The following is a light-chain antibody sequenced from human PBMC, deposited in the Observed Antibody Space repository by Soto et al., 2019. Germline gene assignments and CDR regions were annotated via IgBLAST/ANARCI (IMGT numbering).Light chain of an antibody. CDR2: DVS. J-gene: IGLJ1*01. CDR3: YSCASSFNDV. V-gene: IGLV2-11*01. Sequence: QSALTQPRSVSGSPGQSVTISCTGTSSDVGGYNYVSWYQQHPGKAPKLMIYDVSKRPSEVTDRFAGTTSGNTASLTISGHQAEDEADYCCYSCASSFNDVFGTGTKVTVL. CDR1: SSDVGGYNY.